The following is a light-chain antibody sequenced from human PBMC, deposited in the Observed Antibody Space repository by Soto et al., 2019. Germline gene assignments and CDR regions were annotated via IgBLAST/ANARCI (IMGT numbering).Light chain of an antibody. CDR1: QSVSGSY. Sequence: EIVLTQSPGTLSLYPGERATLSCRASQSVSGSYLAWYQQKPGQAPRLLIYGASSRATGIPDRFSGSGSGTDFTLTISRLEPEDFAVYYCQQYGSSPLFTFGPGTKVDIK. CDR3: QQYGSSPLFT. V-gene: IGKV3-20*01. J-gene: IGKJ3*01. CDR2: GAS.